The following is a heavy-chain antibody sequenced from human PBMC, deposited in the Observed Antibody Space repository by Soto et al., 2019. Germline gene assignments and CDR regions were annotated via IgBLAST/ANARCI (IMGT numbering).Heavy chain of an antibody. CDR3: ARVRYCSSTSCSPPYAFDI. CDR2: ISAYNGNT. V-gene: IGHV1-18*01. Sequence: ASVKVSCKASGYTFTSYGISWVRQAPGQGLEWMGWISAYNGNTNYAQKLQGRVTITTDTSASTAYMELSSLRSEDTAVYYCARVRYCSSTSCSPPYAFDIWGQGTMVTVS. D-gene: IGHD2-2*01. J-gene: IGHJ3*02. CDR1: GYTFTSYG.